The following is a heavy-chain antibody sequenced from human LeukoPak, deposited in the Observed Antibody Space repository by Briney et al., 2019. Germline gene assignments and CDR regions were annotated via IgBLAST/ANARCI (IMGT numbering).Heavy chain of an antibody. J-gene: IGHJ5*02. CDR1: GFTFSSYS. CDR2: ISSSSSYM. V-gene: IGHV3-21*01. CDR3: ARDRVGYYYGSGTGAYWFDP. D-gene: IGHD3-10*01. Sequence: GGSLRLSCAASGFTFSSYSMNWVRQAPGKGLEWVSSISSSSSYMYYADSVKGRFTISRDNAKNSLYLQMNSLRAEDTAVYYCARDRVGYYYGSGTGAYWFDPWGQGTLVTVSS.